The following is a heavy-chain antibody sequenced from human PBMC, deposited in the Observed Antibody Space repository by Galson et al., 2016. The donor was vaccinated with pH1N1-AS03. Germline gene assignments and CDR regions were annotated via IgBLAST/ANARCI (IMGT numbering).Heavy chain of an antibody. J-gene: IGHJ5*02. D-gene: IGHD6-19*01. CDR3: ARDPPLEIGWYFDP. CDR1: GDSTFDYY. V-gene: IGHV4-4*09. Sequence: LSLTCTVSGDSTFDYYWNWIRQPPGKGLEWIGYIQTTGNTKYNPSLKSRVTMSIDTSKNQFSLHLMSVTAADTALYYCARDPPLEIGWYFDPWGPGTLVTVSS. CDR2: IQTTGNT.